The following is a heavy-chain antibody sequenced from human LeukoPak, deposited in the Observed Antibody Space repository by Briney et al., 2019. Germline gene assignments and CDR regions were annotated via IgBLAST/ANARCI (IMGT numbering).Heavy chain of an antibody. Sequence: SGGSLRLSCAASGFTFSTYGMSWVRQAPGKGLEWVSAISGSGDYTYYADSVKGRFTISRDNSKTTLFLQMNSLRAEDTALYYCAKLPQAGGDYYYIDVWGKGTTVTVSS. J-gene: IGHJ6*03. V-gene: IGHV3-23*01. CDR1: GFTFSTYG. D-gene: IGHD6-19*01. CDR3: AKLPQAGGDYYYIDV. CDR2: ISGSGDYT.